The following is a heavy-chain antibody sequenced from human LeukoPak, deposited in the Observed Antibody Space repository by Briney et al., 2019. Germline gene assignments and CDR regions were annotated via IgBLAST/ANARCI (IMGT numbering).Heavy chain of an antibody. Sequence: GGSLRLSCAASGFTFSTYAMHWVRQAPGKGLEWVAFIWPDGSKKYYADSVKGRFAISRENYKNTVYLQMNDLRPEDTALYFCAKISSSAESNFDYWGQGTLLTVSS. CDR2: IWPDGSKK. D-gene: IGHD6-25*01. V-gene: IGHV3-30*02. CDR3: AKISSSAESNFDY. CDR1: GFTFSTYA. J-gene: IGHJ4*02.